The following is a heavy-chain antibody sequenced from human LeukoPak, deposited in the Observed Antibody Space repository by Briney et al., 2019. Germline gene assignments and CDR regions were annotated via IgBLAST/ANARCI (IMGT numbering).Heavy chain of an antibody. D-gene: IGHD6-13*01. Sequence: GGSLRLSCAASGFTFSRYRMSWVRQAPGKGLEWVSYISSSSSTIYYADSVKGRFTISRDNGKNSLYLQMHNLRAEDTAVYYCASQLGDASDIWGQGTMVTVSS. CDR2: ISSSSSTI. J-gene: IGHJ3*02. CDR3: ASQLGDASDI. CDR1: GFTFSRYR. V-gene: IGHV3-48*01.